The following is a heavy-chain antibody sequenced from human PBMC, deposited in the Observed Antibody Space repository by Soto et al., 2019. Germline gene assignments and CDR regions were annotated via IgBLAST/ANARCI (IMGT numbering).Heavy chain of an antibody. V-gene: IGHV5-51*01. CDR3: ATWGGFYQLPFHN. J-gene: IGHJ4*02. D-gene: IGHD2-2*01. CDR2: LYPGDSDT. Sequence: GESLKISCKGSGYSFTNYWIAWVRQMPGKGLEWMGVLYPGDSDTRYSPSFQGQVTISADKSISTAYLQWNSLQVSDTAMYYCATWGGFYQLPFHNWGQGTLVTLSS. CDR1: GYSFTNYW.